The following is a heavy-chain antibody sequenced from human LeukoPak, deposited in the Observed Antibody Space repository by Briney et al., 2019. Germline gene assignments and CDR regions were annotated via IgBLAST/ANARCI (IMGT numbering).Heavy chain of an antibody. Sequence: PSETLSLTCSVSGGSISGYYWSWIRQPPGKGPEWIGYIYYSGSTNYNPSLKSRVTISVDTSKSQFSLKLTSLTAADTAVYYCARAAAAGPHYYYGMDVWGKGTTVTVSS. D-gene: IGHD6-13*01. CDR1: GGSISGYY. CDR3: ARAAAAGPHYYYGMDV. V-gene: IGHV4-59*01. CDR2: IYYSGST. J-gene: IGHJ6*04.